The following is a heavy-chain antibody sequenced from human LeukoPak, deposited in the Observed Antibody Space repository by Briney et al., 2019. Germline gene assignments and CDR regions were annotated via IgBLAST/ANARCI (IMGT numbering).Heavy chain of an antibody. CDR3: VRGPGRLGYCSGGSCSFSSY. Sequence: ASVKVSCKASGYTFTSYDINWVRQATGQGLEWMGWMNPNSGNTGYAQKFQGRVTMTRNTSISTAYMELSSLRSEDTAMYYCVRGPGRLGYCSGGSCSFSSYWGQGTLVTVSS. J-gene: IGHJ4*02. D-gene: IGHD2-15*01. CDR1: GYTFTSYD. V-gene: IGHV1-8*01. CDR2: MNPNSGNT.